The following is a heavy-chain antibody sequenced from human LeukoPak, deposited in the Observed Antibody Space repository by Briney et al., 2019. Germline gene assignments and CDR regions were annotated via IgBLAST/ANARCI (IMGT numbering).Heavy chain of an antibody. CDR2: IYYSGST. CDR3: AREGQATGWFDP. Sequence: SQTVSLTCTVSGGSISSGDYYWSWIRQPPWRGLEWIGYIYYSGSTYYNPSLKSRVTISVDTSKNQFSLKLSSVTAADTAVYYCAREGQATGWFDPWGQGTLITVSS. J-gene: IGHJ5*02. V-gene: IGHV4-30-4*08. CDR1: GGSISSGDYY.